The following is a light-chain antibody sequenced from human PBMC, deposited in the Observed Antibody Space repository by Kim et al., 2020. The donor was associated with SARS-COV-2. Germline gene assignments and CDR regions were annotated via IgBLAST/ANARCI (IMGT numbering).Light chain of an antibody. J-gene: IGKJ4*01. CDR2: DAA. CDR3: QQYNYLPLT. V-gene: IGKV1-33*01. CDR1: QSFGSF. Sequence: SASVGDRVSITCQANQSFGSFLSWYQQKPGTAPKLLIYDAADLESGVPSRFSGSGSGTDFTLTITSLRPEDVATYYCQQYNYLPLTFGGGTKLEIK.